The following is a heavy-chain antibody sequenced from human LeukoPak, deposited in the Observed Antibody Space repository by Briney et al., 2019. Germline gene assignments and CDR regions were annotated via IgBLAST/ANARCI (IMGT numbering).Heavy chain of an antibody. CDR1: GGTFSGYA. D-gene: IGHD3-9*01. CDR3: ARDGYYDILTGYYPNWFDP. J-gene: IGHJ5*02. V-gene: IGHV1-69*05. CDR2: IIPIFGTA. Sequence: SVKVSCKASGGTFSGYAISWVRQAPGQGLEWMGGIIPIFGTANYAQKFQGRVTITTDESTTTAYMELSSLRPEDTAVYYCARDGYYDILTGYYPNWFDPWGQGTLVTVSS.